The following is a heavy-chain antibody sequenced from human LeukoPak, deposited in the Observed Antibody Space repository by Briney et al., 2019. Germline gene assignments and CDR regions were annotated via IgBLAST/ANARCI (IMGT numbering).Heavy chain of an antibody. CDR3: AKDGPLLWFGESFDY. Sequence: PGGSLRLSCAPSGFTFSSYPMSCVRQAPGKGLECVSAMSGSGGSTYYADSVKGRFTISRDNSKNTLYLQMNSLRAEDTAVYYCAKDGPLLWFGESFDYWGQGTLVTVSS. D-gene: IGHD3-10*01. CDR1: GFTFSSYP. J-gene: IGHJ4*02. V-gene: IGHV3-23*01. CDR2: MSGSGGST.